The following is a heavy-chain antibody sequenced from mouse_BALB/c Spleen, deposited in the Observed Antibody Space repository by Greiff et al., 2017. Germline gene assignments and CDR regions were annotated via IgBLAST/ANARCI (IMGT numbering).Heavy chain of an antibody. CDR1: GFTFSSYY. Sequence: EVMLVESGGGLVKLGGSLKLSCAASGFTFSSYYMSWVRQTPEKRLELVAAINSNGGSTYYPDTVKGRFTISRDNAKNTLYLQMSSLKSEDTALYYCARQLRKDAMDYWGQGTSVTVSS. CDR2: INSNGGST. CDR3: ARQLRKDAMDY. J-gene: IGHJ4*01. D-gene: IGHD1-1*01. V-gene: IGHV5-6-2*01.